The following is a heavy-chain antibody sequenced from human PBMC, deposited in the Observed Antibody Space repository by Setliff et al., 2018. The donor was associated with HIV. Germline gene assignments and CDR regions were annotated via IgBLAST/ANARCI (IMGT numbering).Heavy chain of an antibody. CDR1: GGSFTAIGGSFTDYY. J-gene: IGHJ6*03. CDR3: ARGARLRAAYRDRWDYYYMGV. V-gene: IGHV4-34*01. Sequence: PSETLSLTCAVFGGSFTAIGGSFTDYYWIWIRQPPGKGLEWIGEINHRGSTHYNPSLKSRFTISVDTSKNQLSLKVNSVTDADTAVYYCARGARLRAAYRDRWDYYYMGVWGKGTTVTVSS. CDR2: INHRGST. D-gene: IGHD1-26*01.